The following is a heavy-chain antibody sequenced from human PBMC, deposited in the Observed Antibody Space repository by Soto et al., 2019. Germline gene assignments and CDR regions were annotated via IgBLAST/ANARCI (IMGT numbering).Heavy chain of an antibody. D-gene: IGHD2-15*01. CDR3: ARVAVAARPRWYNWFDP. CDR1: GYTFTHYD. J-gene: IGHJ5*02. V-gene: IGHV1-8*01. CDR2: MNPNSGET. Sequence: QEQLVHSGAEVKKPGASVKVSCKTSGYTFTHYDINWVRQATGQGLEWIGWMNPNSGETGYAQKFQGRVTMTRSASLSTAYLELSSLTSEDTAVYYCARVAVAARPRWYNWFDPWGQGTLVTVSS.